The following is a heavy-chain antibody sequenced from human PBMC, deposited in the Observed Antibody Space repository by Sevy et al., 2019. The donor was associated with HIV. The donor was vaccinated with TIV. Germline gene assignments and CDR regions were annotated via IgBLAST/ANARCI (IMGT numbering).Heavy chain of an antibody. CDR2: IIPSGIT. CDR1: GGSFSGYY. V-gene: IGHV4-34*01. CDR3: ARGQWEHPY. Sequence: SETLSLTCAVYGGSFSGYYWCWIRQPPGKGLEWIGEIIPSGITNYNPSLKSRVTISIDTSKNQFSLKVKSVTAADTAIYYCARGQWEHPYWGQGTQVTVSS. J-gene: IGHJ4*02. D-gene: IGHD1-26*01.